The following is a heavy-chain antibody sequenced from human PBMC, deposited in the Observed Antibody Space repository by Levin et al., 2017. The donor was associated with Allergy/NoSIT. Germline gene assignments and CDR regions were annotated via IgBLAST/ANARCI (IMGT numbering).Heavy chain of an antibody. D-gene: IGHD3-10*01. Sequence: LRLSCTVSGGSISSGGYYWTWIRQHPGKGLEWIGYIYYSGSTYYNPSLKSRVTISVDTSKNLFSLKLSSVTAADTAVYYCARDSFNYYGSGSLSGVFDIWGQGTMVTVSS. CDR2: IYYSGST. CDR1: GGSISSGGYY. J-gene: IGHJ3*02. CDR3: ARDSFNYYGSGSLSGVFDI. V-gene: IGHV4-31*03.